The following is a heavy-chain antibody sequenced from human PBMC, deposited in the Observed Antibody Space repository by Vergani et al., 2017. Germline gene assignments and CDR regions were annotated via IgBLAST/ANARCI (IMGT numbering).Heavy chain of an antibody. V-gene: IGHV3-33*06. D-gene: IGHD2-2*02. CDR3: AKETQDDTVEAPAAIQGTFDN. CDR2: IWSDGSKK. CDR1: GLTFSNYA. Sequence: QVQLVESGGGVVQSGRSLRLSCAASGLTFSNYAMHWVRQAPGKGLEWVAVIWSDGSKKYYGDSVRGRFTISRDNSKNTLYLQMNSLRAEDTAVYYCAKETQDDTVEAPAAIQGTFDNWGQGTLVTVSS. J-gene: IGHJ4*02.